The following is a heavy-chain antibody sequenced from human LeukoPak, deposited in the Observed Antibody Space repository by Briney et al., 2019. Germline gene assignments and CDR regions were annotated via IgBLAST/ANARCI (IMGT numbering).Heavy chain of an antibody. CDR1: GGSISSYY. CDR2: IYYSGST. Sequence: SETLSLTCTVSGGSISSYYWSWIRQPPGKGLEWIGYIYYSGSTNYNPSFKSRVTISVDTSRNQFSLKLSSLTAADTAVYYCARYYYESSGYYVLDYWGQGTLVTVSS. D-gene: IGHD3-22*01. V-gene: IGHV4-59*01. CDR3: ARYYYESSGYYVLDY. J-gene: IGHJ4*02.